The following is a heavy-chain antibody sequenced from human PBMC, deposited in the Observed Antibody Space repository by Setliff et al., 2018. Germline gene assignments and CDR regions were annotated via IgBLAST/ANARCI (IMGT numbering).Heavy chain of an antibody. D-gene: IGHD1-26*01. CDR1: GFSVSNYA. V-gene: IGHV3-30*01. CDR3: ARVPSQIVGGTTYFDY. Sequence: GGSLRLSCAASGFSVSNYAMHWVRQAPGKGLEGVAVISYDASNEYYADSVKGRFTISRDNSKTTLYLQMTSLRTEDTAVYYCARVPSQIVGGTTYFDYWGQGTLVTVSS. J-gene: IGHJ4*02. CDR2: ISYDASNE.